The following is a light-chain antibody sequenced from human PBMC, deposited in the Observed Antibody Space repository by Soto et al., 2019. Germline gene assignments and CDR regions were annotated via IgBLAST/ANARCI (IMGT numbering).Light chain of an antibody. Sequence: QSALTQAPSASGSPGQSVTISCTGTSSDVGAYTYVSWYQQYPGKAPKLMIYEVTKRPSGVPDRFSGSKSGNTASLTVSGLQAEDEADYYCTSYVGNDIWVFGGGTKLTVL. V-gene: IGLV2-8*01. CDR3: TSYVGNDIWV. CDR2: EVT. J-gene: IGLJ3*02. CDR1: SSDVGAYTY.